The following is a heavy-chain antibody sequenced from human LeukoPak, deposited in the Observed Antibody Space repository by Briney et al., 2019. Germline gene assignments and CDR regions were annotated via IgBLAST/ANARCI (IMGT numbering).Heavy chain of an antibody. D-gene: IGHD3-9*01. CDR3: ASQDDILTGYSS. CDR1: GYTFTSYD. Sequence: ASVKVSCKASGYTFTSYDINWVRQATGQGLEWMGWMNPNSGNTGYAQKFQGRVTMTRNTSISTAYMEVSSLRSEDTAVYYCASQDDILTGYSSWGQGTLVTVSS. V-gene: IGHV1-8*01. J-gene: IGHJ5*02. CDR2: MNPNSGNT.